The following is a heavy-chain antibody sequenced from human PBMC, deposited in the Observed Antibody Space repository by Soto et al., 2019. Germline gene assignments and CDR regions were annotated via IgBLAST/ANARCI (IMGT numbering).Heavy chain of an antibody. Sequence: GGSLRLSCAASGFTFSSYAMSWVRQAPRKGLEWVSGISSSGGSTYYADSVKGRFTISRDNSKNSLYLEMNSLRAEDTAVYYCARELSFSFGMDVWGQGTTVTVSS. V-gene: IGHV3-23*01. CDR1: GFTFSSYA. CDR3: ARELSFSFGMDV. D-gene: IGHD3-16*02. J-gene: IGHJ6*02. CDR2: ISSSGGST.